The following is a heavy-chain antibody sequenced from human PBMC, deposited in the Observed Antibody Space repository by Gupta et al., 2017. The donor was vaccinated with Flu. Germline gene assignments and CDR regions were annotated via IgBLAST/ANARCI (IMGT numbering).Heavy chain of an antibody. CDR2: IYYSGNT. V-gene: IGHV4-39*01. CDR1: GGSISRNGYY. Sequence: QLQLQESGPGLVKPSETLSLTCIVPGGSISRNGYYRGWIRLPPGKGLDWIGSIYYSGNTYYNPSLKSRVTISVDTSKNQFSLKLSSVTAADTAVYYCARHFVGYCSGGTCYDENDYWGQGTLVTVSS. CDR3: ARHFVGYCSGGTCYDENDY. D-gene: IGHD2-15*01. J-gene: IGHJ4*02.